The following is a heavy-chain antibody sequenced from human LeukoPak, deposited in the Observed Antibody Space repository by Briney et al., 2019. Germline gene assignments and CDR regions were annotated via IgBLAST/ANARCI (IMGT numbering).Heavy chain of an antibody. D-gene: IGHD6-25*01. Sequence: SETLSLTCTVSGDSISSHYWSWIRQPPGKGLEWIGCIYCSGSTNDNPSLKSRVTISVDTSSDQFSLKLTSVTAADTAVYYCARARSGLDLWGQGTLVTVSS. V-gene: IGHV4-59*11. J-gene: IGHJ5*02. CDR2: IYCSGST. CDR3: ARARSGLDL. CDR1: GDSISSHY.